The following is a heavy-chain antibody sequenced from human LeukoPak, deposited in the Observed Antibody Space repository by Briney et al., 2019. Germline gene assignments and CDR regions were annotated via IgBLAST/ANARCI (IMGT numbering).Heavy chain of an antibody. J-gene: IGHJ4*02. CDR1: GFTFSSNG. V-gene: IGHV3-33*01. Sequence: PGGSLRLSFVASGFTFSSNGIHWVRQAPGKGLEWVAVIWYDGSNKYYAESITGRLTISRDNSKNPLYMQMNSLRAEDTAVYYCARAEKIAVAGMGYYFAYWGQGTLVTVSS. CDR2: IWYDGSNK. D-gene: IGHD6-19*01. CDR3: ARAEKIAVAGMGYYFAY.